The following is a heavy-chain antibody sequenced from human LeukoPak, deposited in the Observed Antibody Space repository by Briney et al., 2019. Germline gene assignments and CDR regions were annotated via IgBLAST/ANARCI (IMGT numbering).Heavy chain of an antibody. CDR1: GGSISSYY. V-gene: IGHV4-59*01. CDR3: ARGPVVVVPAAIDHDAFDI. J-gene: IGHJ3*02. D-gene: IGHD2-2*02. Sequence: SETLSLTCTVSGGSISSYYWSWIRQPPGKGLEWIGYIYYSGSTNYNPSLKSRVTISVDTSKNQFSLKLSSVTAADTAVYYCARGPVVVVPAAIDHDAFDIWGQGTMVTVSS. CDR2: IYYSGST.